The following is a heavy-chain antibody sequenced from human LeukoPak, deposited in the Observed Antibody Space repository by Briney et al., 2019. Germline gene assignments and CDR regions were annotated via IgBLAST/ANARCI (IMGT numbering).Heavy chain of an antibody. CDR3: ARDLTHRRNYDSSGYQIVPAF. CDR1: GYIFSNYG. CDR2: ISGYNGST. D-gene: IGHD3-22*01. J-gene: IGHJ4*02. V-gene: IGHV1-18*01. Sequence: ASVKVSCKASGYIFSNYGISWVRQAPGQGLEWMGWISGYNGSTKYTQKVQGRVTMTTDTSTSTAYMELRSPRSDDTAVYYCARDLTHRRNYDSSGYQIVPAFWGQGTLVTVSP.